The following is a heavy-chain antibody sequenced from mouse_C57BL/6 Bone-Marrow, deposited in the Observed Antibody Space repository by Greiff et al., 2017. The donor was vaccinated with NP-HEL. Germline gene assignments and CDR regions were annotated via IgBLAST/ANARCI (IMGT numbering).Heavy chain of an antibody. J-gene: IGHJ3*01. CDR1: GYTFTSYW. CDR3: ARDGSSPWFAY. V-gene: IGHV1-50*01. CDR2: IDPSDSYT. Sequence: QVQLQQPGAELVKPGASVKLSCKASGYTFTSYWMQWVKQRPGQGLEWIGEIDPSDSYTNYNQKFQGKATLTVDTSASTAYMQMSSLTSADSAVYYCARDGSSPWFAYWGQGTLVTVSA. D-gene: IGHD1-1*01.